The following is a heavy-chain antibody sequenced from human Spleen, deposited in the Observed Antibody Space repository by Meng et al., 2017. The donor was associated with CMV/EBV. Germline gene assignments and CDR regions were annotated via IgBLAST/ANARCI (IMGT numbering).Heavy chain of an antibody. CDR1: GFTLGDYT. Sequence: GGSLRLSCTASGFTLGDYTVAWVRQPPGKGLEWVGLIKSKTYGGTTQFAASARGRFTMSRDDSKSIAYLQMSGPNSEDTAVYYCARDRLERNSSSINNYYYYGMDVWGHGTTVTVSS. J-gene: IGHJ6*02. CDR2: IKSKTYGGTT. D-gene: IGHD3-3*01. CDR3: ARDRLERNSSSINNYYYYGMDV. V-gene: IGHV3-49*04.